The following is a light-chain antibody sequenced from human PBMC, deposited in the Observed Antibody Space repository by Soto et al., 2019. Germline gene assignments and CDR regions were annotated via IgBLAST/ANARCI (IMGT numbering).Light chain of an antibody. CDR1: SSNIGAGYD. J-gene: IGLJ1*01. CDR3: QSYDSGLSGDV. V-gene: IGLV1-40*01. CDR2: GNS. Sequence: QSVLTQPPSVSGAPGQRVTISCTGSSSNIGAGYDVHWYQQLPGTASKLLIYGNSNRPSGVPDRFSGSKSGTSASLAITGLQAEDEADYYCQSYDSGLSGDVFGTGTKVTVL.